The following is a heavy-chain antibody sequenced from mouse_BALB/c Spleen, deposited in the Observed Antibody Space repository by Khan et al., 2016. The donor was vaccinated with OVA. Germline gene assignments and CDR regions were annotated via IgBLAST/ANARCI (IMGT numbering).Heavy chain of an antibody. V-gene: IGHV2-6-1*01. D-gene: IGHD2-12*01. CDR1: GFSFTNYG. CDR2: IWSDGST. J-gene: IGHJ4*01. Sequence: QVQLKESGPGLVAPSQSLSITCTISGFSFTNYGVHWIRQPPGKGLEWLGVIWSDGSTTYNSALKSRLTITKDNSKSQDFLQMNSLQTDDTAIYFCARQPYYPYNIMDCGGEGTSATVSA. CDR3: ARQPYYPYNIMDC.